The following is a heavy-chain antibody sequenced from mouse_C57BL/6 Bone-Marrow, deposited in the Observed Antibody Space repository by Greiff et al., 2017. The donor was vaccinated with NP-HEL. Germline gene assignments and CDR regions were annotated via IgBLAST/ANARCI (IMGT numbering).Heavy chain of an antibody. Sequence: EVKVVESGGGLVQSGRSLRLSCATSGFTFSDFYMEWVRQAPGKGLEWIAASRNNANDYTTEYSASVKGRFIVSRDTSQSILSLQLNALRAEDTAIYYCAREGMDYWGQGTSVTVSS. J-gene: IGHJ4*01. CDR1: GFTFSDFY. CDR2: SRNNANDYTT. CDR3: AREGMDY. V-gene: IGHV7-1*01.